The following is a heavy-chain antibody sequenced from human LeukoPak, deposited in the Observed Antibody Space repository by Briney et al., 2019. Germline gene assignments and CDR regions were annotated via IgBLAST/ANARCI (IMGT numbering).Heavy chain of an antibody. V-gene: IGHV1-18*01. CDR2: ISAYNGNT. Sequence: ASVKVSCKASGYTFTSYGISWVRQAPGQGLEWMGWISAYNGNTNYAQKLQGRVTMTTDTSTSTAYMELRSLRSDDTAVCYCARGVFDIVVVPAASPFDYWGQGTLVTVPS. CDR1: GYTFTSYG. J-gene: IGHJ4*02. D-gene: IGHD2-2*01. CDR3: ARGVFDIVVVPAASPFDY.